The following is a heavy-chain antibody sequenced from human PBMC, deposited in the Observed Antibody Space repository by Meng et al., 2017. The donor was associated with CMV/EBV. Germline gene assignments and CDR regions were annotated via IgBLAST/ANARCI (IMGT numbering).Heavy chain of an antibody. D-gene: IGHD6-13*01. Sequence: QGPLQGSGPGLVKPSETLSLTCTVSGGSISSYYWSWIRQPAGKGLEWIGRIYTSGSTNYNPSLKSRVTMSVDTSKNQFSLKLSSVTAADTAVYYCAREMPIAAAGCFDYWGQGTLVTVSS. CDR3: AREMPIAAAGCFDY. J-gene: IGHJ4*02. CDR2: IYTSGST. V-gene: IGHV4-4*07. CDR1: GGSISSYY.